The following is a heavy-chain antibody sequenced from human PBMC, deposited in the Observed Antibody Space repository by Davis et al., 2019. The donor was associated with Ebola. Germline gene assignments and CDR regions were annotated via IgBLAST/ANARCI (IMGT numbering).Heavy chain of an antibody. D-gene: IGHD1-20*01. Sequence: PGGSLRLSCKDSGNTFSTHWTGWVRQLPGKGLEWMGIIYTGDSDTRYSPSFRGQVTISAGKSIKTVFLQWSSLKASDTAMYYCASLRRTITGMDDAFDIWGQGTMVTVSS. CDR3: ASLRRTITGMDDAFDI. CDR2: IYTGDSDT. V-gene: IGHV5-51*01. CDR1: GNTFSTHW. J-gene: IGHJ3*02.